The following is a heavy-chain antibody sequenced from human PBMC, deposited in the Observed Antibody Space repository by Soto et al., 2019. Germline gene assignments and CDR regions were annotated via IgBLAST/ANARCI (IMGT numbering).Heavy chain of an antibody. Sequence: QVQLVESGGGVVQPGRSLRLSCAASGFTFSTYAMHWVRQAPGKGLEWLAVISFDGRNIFYAASVKGRFTISRDNSKKTMYLQMNSLRAEDTAVYYCARDSVARYYFDYWGQGTLVTVSS. CDR1: GFTFSTYA. CDR2: ISFDGRNI. J-gene: IGHJ4*02. CDR3: ARDSVARYYFDY. V-gene: IGHV3-30*04. D-gene: IGHD5-12*01.